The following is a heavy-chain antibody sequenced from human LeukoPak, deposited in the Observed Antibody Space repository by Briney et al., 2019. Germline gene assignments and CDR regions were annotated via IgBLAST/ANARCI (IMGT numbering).Heavy chain of an antibody. CDR2: IYGGGST. CDR3: ARDCSSTSCRGGFDP. V-gene: IGHV3-66*02. J-gene: IGHJ5*02. CDR1: GFTFSSHA. Sequence: GGSLRLSCGASGFTFSSHAMSWVRQAPGKGLEWVSVIYGGGSTYYADSVKGRFTISRDNSKNTLYLQMNSLRAEDTAVYYCARDCSSTSCRGGFDPWGQGTLVTVSS. D-gene: IGHD2-2*01.